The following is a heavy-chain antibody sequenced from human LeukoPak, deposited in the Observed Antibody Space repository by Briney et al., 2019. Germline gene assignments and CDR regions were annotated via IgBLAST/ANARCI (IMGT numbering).Heavy chain of an antibody. CDR3: ARVWQQQLVFDY. CDR1: GYAFTSYG. V-gene: IGHV1-18*01. CDR2: ISAYNGNT. Sequence: GASVKVSCKASGYAFTSYGISWVRQAPGQGLEWMGWISAYNGNTNYAQILQGRVTMTTDTSTRTAYMELRSLISDDTAVYYCARVWQQQLVFDYWGQGTLVTVSS. D-gene: IGHD6-13*01. J-gene: IGHJ4*02.